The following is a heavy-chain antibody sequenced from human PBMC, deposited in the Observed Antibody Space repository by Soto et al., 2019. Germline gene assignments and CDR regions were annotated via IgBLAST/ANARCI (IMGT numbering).Heavy chain of an antibody. CDR3: ARSPRNMVRGVIFPDY. J-gene: IGHJ4*02. CDR2: ISSSSSTI. V-gene: IGHV3-48*02. CDR1: GFTFSSYS. D-gene: IGHD3-10*01. Sequence: GGSLRLSCAASGFTFSSYSMNWVRQAPGKGLEWVSYISSSSSTIYYADSVKGRFTISRDNAKNSLYLQMNSLRDEDTAVYYCARSPRNMVRGVIFPDYWGQGTLVTVSS.